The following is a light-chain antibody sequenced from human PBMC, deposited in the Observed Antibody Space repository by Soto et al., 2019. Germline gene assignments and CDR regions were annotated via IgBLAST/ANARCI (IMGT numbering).Light chain of an antibody. V-gene: IGKV3-20*01. J-gene: IGKJ1*01. CDR1: QSVSTSY. CDR2: GAS. CDR3: QQSGSSSWT. Sequence: EIVLTQSPGTLSLSPGERATLSCRASQSVSTSYLVWYQQKPGQAPRLLIYGASIRATGIPDRFSGSGSGTDFTLTISRLEPVDFAVYYCQQSGSSSWTFGQGTKVEIK.